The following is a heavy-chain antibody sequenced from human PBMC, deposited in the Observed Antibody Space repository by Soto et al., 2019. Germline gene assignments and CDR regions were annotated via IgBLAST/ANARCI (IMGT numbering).Heavy chain of an antibody. CDR2: IKQDGSEK. CDR1: GLTFSRHW. V-gene: IGHV3-7*03. D-gene: IGHD2-8*01. CDR3: ARRVPDDVYDGVFDY. J-gene: IGHJ4*02. Sequence: EVQLVESGGGLVQPGGSLRLSCTASGLTFSRHWMSWVRQAPGKGLEWVANIKQDGSEKYYVDSVKVRFTISRDNDKNSLFLHMISLGDEDTAVYYCARRVPDDVYDGVFDYWGQGALVTFSP.